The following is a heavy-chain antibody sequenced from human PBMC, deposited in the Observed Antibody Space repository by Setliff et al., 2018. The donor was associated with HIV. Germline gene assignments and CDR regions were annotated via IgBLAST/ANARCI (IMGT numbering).Heavy chain of an antibody. CDR3: ARVGASGVASSMDYHYYMGV. CDR2: IYTSGST. Sequence: SETLSLTCTVSGGSISSGSYYWSWIRQPAGKGLEWIGRIYTSGSTKYNPSLESRVTMSVDTSRTQFSLKLRSVTAADTAVYYCARVGASGVASSMDYHYYMGVWGKGTSVTVSS. J-gene: IGHJ6*03. V-gene: IGHV4-61*02. CDR1: GGSISSGSYY. D-gene: IGHD2-2*01.